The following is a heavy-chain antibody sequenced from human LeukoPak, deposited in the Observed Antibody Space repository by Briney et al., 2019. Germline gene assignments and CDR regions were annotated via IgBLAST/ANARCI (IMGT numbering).Heavy chain of an antibody. V-gene: IGHV3-33*08. D-gene: IGHD4-23*01. CDR2: IWYDGSNK. CDR1: GLTFSNYA. J-gene: IGHJ4*02. Sequence: GGSLRLSCAASGLTFSNYAMNWVRQASGKGLEWVAQIWYDGSNKYYADSVKGRFSVSRDNAKNTLYLQMNSLRVEDTAVYYCARGRPHGNDYWGQGTLVTVSS. CDR3: ARGRPHGNDY.